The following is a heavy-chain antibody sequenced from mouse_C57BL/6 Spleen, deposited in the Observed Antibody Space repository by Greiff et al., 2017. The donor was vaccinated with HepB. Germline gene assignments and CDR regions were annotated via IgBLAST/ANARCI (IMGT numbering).Heavy chain of an antibody. CDR1: GYTFTSYW. Sequence: QVQLQQPGAELVRPGTSVKLSCKASGYTFTSYWMHWVKQRPGQGLEWIGVIDPSDSYTNYNQKFKGKATLTVDTSSSTAYMQLSSLTSEDSAVYYCARYRYYGSSLHAMDYWGQGTSVTVSS. V-gene: IGHV1-59*01. CDR2: IDPSDSYT. J-gene: IGHJ4*01. CDR3: ARYRYYGSSLHAMDY. D-gene: IGHD1-1*01.